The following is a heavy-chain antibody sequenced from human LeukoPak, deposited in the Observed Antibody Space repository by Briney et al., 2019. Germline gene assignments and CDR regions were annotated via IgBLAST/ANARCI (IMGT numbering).Heavy chain of an antibody. CDR2: VNHGGYT. J-gene: IGHJ4*02. Sequence: PSETLSLTCAVYGASFNDYYWTWIRQPPGGELEWIGEVNHGGYTNYSPTLNSRVTLSVDTSKNQFSLKLSSVTAADTAVYYCARVQRVGPPRIAAAGYFDYWGQGTLVTVSS. D-gene: IGHD6-13*01. CDR3: ARVQRVGPPRIAAAGYFDY. CDR1: GASFNDYY. V-gene: IGHV4-34*01.